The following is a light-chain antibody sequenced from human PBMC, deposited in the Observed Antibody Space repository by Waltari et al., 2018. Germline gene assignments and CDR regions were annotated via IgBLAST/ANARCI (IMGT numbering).Light chain of an antibody. CDR2: QVS. J-gene: IGKJ1*01. Sequence: DLVVTQSPVTLAVTLGQSASISCTSSQTLLNTDGNVYLNWFHQRPGQSPRRLIYQVSKQDSGVPDRVRGRGSHTDFTLTISRVEADDVGVYCCMQGVRPWTFGQGTKVEIK. V-gene: IGKV2-30*01. CDR1: QTLLNTDGNVY. CDR3: MQGVRPWT.